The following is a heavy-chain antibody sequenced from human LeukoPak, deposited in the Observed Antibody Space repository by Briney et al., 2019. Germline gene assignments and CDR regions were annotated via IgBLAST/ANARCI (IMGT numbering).Heavy chain of an antibody. V-gene: IGHV4-4*09. CDR2: IYTSGTT. CDR3: ARSPPAPKEFHK. D-gene: IGHD2-2*01. Sequence: SETLSLTCTVSGGSIETYYWSWIRQPPGKGLEWIGYIYTSGTTNSNPSLKSRVTISADTSKNQLSLRLNSVTAADTAVYYCARSPPAPKEFHKWGQGTLVTVSS. CDR1: GGSIETYY. J-gene: IGHJ4*02.